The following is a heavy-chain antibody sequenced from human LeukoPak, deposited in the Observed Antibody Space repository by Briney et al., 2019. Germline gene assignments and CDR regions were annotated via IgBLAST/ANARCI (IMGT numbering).Heavy chain of an antibody. CDR2: ISAYNGNT. CDR3: ARAGDFWSGYYTNWFDP. J-gene: IGHJ5*02. CDR1: GYTFTSYV. D-gene: IGHD3-3*01. Sequence: GASVKVSCKASGYTFTSYVISWVRQAPGQGLEWMGWISAYNGNTNYAQKLQGRVTMTTDTSTSTAYMELRSLRSDDTAVYYCARAGDFWSGYYTNWFDPWGQGTLVTVSS. V-gene: IGHV1-18*01.